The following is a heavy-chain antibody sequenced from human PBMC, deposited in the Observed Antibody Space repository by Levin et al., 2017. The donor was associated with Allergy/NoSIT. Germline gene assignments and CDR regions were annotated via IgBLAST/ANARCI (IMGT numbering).Heavy chain of an antibody. CDR3: AREYYGSGSYYWFDP. CDR1: GFSLSTSGMC. D-gene: IGHD3-10*01. V-gene: IGHV2-70*11. J-gene: IGHJ5*02. Sequence: VSGPTLVKPTQTLTLTCTFSGFSLSTSGMCVSWIRQPPGKALEWLARIDWDDDKYYSTSLKTRLTISKDTSKNQVVLTMTNMDPVDTATYYCAREYYGSGSYYWFDPWGQGTLVTVSS. CDR2: IDWDDDK.